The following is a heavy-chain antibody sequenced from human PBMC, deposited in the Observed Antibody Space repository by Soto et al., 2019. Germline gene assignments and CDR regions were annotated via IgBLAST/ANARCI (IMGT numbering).Heavy chain of an antibody. D-gene: IGHD6-13*01. CDR3: ARQIAATGTSGTFDY. CDR1: GDTVSSSSAA. Sequence: QVQLQQSGPGLVKPSQTLSLTCAISGDTVSSSSAAWTWIRQSPSRGLEWLGRTYYRSTWGNDYAISVKSRININPDTSNNQFSLHLNSVPPEDTAVYYCARQIAATGTSGTFDYWGQGTLVTVSS. J-gene: IGHJ4*02. CDR2: TYYRSTWGN. V-gene: IGHV6-1*01.